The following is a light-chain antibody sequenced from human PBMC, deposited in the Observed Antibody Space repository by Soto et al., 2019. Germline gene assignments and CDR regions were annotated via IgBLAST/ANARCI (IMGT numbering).Light chain of an antibody. J-gene: IGKJ4*01. Sequence: EIVMTQSPATLSVSPGERATLSCRASQSVSSNLAWYQQKPGQAPRRLIYGASTRATGIPARFSGSGYGTEFTLTISSLQSEDFAVYYCQQYNIWPLTFGGGTKVEIK. CDR1: QSVSSN. V-gene: IGKV3-15*01. CDR2: GAS. CDR3: QQYNIWPLT.